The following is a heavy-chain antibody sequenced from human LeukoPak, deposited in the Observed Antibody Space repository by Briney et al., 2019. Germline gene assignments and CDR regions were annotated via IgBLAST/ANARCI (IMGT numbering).Heavy chain of an antibody. CDR3: ARDSRHGDPMVD. D-gene: IGHD3-10*01. V-gene: IGHV1-2*02. J-gene: IGHJ4*02. CDR1: GYTFTGYY. Sequence: ASVKVSCKTSGYTFTGYYIHWVRQAPGQGLEWMGWIVPNSGGTNYAQKFQGRVTMTRDTSISTAYMELSRLRYDDTAVYYCARDSRHGDPMVDWGQGTLVTVSS. CDR2: IVPNSGGT.